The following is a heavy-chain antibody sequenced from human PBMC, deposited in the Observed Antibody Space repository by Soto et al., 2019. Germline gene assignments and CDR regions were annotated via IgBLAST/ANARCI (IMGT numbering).Heavy chain of an antibody. V-gene: IGHV3-30-3*01. Sequence: ESGGGVVQPGRSLRLSCAASGFTFSSYAMHWVRQAPGKGLEWVAVISYDRSNKYYADSVKGRFTISRDNSKNTLYLQMNSLRAEDTAVYYCARDGSDCSSTSCYPDYWGQGTLVTVSS. CDR3: ARDGSDCSSTSCYPDY. D-gene: IGHD2-2*01. J-gene: IGHJ4*02. CDR1: GFTFSSYA. CDR2: ISYDRSNK.